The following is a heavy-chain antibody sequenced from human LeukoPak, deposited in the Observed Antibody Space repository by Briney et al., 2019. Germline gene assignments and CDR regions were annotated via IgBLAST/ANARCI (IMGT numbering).Heavy chain of an antibody. CDR1: GLTFSNAW. J-gene: IGHJ4*02. V-gene: IGHV3-15*01. CDR2: IKRKSDGGTT. CDR3: TTELDIRPNHY. Sequence: GGSLRLSCAASGLTFSNAWMSWVRQVPGKGLEWVGRIKRKSDGGTTDYAAPVKGRFTISRDDSKNTLYLQMNSLKSEDTAVYYCTTELDIRPNHYWGQGTLVTVSS. D-gene: IGHD3-22*01.